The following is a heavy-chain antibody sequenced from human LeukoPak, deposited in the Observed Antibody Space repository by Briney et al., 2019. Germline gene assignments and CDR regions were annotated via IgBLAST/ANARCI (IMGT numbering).Heavy chain of an antibody. D-gene: IGHD6-25*01. Sequence: GGSLRLSCTASGFTFSSYSMTWARQAPGKGLEWVSAISGSGGSTYYADSVKGRFTISRDNSKNTLYLQMNSLRAEDTAVYYCARGTGYNTGRSVDYWGQGTLVTVSS. J-gene: IGHJ4*02. CDR2: ISGSGGST. V-gene: IGHV3-23*01. CDR1: GFTFSSYS. CDR3: ARGTGYNTGRSVDY.